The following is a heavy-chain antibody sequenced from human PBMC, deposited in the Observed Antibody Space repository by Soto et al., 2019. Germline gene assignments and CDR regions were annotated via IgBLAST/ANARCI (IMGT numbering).Heavy chain of an antibody. J-gene: IGHJ4*02. Sequence: KVSCKASGGTFYTYTFSWVRQAPGQGLEWMGSITPIYPTTNYAGRFQGRLTITADGSTHTAYMDLTSLTSEDTAVYYCARIPRYSFPTSDDLDSWGQGTLVTVSS. CDR3: ARIPRYSFPTSDDLDS. CDR2: ITPIYPTT. V-gene: IGHV1-69*15. D-gene: IGHD5-18*01. CDR1: GGTFYTYT.